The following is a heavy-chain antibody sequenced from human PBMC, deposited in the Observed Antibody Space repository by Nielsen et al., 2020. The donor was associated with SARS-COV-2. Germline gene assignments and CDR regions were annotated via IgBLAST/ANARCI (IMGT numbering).Heavy chain of an antibody. CDR2: ISYDGSNK. V-gene: IGHV3-30*04. Sequence: GESLKISCAASGFTFSSYAMHWVRQAPGKGLEWVAVISYDGSNKYYADSVKGRFTISRDNSKNTLYLQMNSLRAEGTAVYYCARQRGYSYGLDYWGQGTLVTVSS. J-gene: IGHJ4*02. CDR3: ARQRGYSYGLDY. CDR1: GFTFSSYA. D-gene: IGHD5-18*01.